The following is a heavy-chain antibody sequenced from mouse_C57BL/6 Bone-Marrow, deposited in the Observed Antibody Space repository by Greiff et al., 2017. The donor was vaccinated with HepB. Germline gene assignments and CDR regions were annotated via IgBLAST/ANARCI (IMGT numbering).Heavy chain of an antibody. J-gene: IGHJ1*03. CDR1: GYTFTNYW. CDR2: IYPGGGYT. D-gene: IGHD1-1*01. V-gene: IGHV1-63*01. Sequence: QVQLQQSGAELVRPGTSVKMSCKASGYTFTNYWIGWAKQRPGHGLEWIGDIYPGGGYTNYNEKFKGKATLTADKSSSTAYMQFSSLTSEDSAIYYCARHDGSSYGYFGVWGTGTTVTVSS. CDR3: ARHDGSSYGYFGV.